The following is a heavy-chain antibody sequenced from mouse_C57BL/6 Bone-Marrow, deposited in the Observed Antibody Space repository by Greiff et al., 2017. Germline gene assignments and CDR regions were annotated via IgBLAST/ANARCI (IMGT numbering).Heavy chain of an antibody. D-gene: IGHD2-5*01. CDR2: IYPGSGST. V-gene: IGHV1-55*01. CDR1: GYTFTSYW. CDR3: ARSYYSNLDCDV. Sequence: QVQLQQSGAELVKPGASVKMSCKASGYTFTSYWITWVKQRPGQGLEWIGDIYPGSGSTNYNEKFKSKATLTVDTSSSTAYMQLSSLTSEDSAVYYCARSYYSNLDCDVWGTGTTVTVSS. J-gene: IGHJ1*03.